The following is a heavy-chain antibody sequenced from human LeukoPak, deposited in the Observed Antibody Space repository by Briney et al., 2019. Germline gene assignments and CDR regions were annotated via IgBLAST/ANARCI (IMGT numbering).Heavy chain of an antibody. D-gene: IGHD6-13*01. CDR1: GGSISGYY. CDR3: ARGISSSWYLGY. V-gene: IGHV4-34*01. Sequence: SETLSLTCTVSGGSISGYYWSWIRQPPGKGLEWIGEINHSGSTNYNPSLKSRVTISVDTSKNQLSLKLSSVTAADTAVYYCARGISSSWYLGYWGQGTLVTVSS. J-gene: IGHJ4*02. CDR2: INHSGST.